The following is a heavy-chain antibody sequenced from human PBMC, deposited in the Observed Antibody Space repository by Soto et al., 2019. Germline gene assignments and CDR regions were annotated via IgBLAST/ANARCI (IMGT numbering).Heavy chain of an antibody. D-gene: IGHD5-18*01. Sequence: ASVKVSCKASGYTFTSYAMHWVRQAPGQRLEWMGWINAGNGNTNYSQKLQGRVTITTDTSTSTAYMELRSLRSDDTAVYYCARDAGYSYGYNWFDPWGQGTLVTVSS. CDR1: GYTFTSYA. CDR3: ARDAGYSYGYNWFDP. CDR2: INAGNGNT. V-gene: IGHV1-3*01. J-gene: IGHJ5*02.